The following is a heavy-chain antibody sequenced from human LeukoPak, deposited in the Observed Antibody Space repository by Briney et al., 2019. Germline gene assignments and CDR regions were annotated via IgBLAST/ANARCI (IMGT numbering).Heavy chain of an antibody. Sequence: SVKVSCKASGGTFSSYAISWVRQAPGQGLEWMGGIIPIFGTANYAQKFQGRVTITADESTSTAYMELSSLRSEDTAVYYCARQYYYGSGSYQDPYYFDYWGQGTLVTVSS. V-gene: IGHV1-69*13. CDR2: IIPIFGTA. CDR1: GGTFSSYA. CDR3: ARQYYYGSGSYQDPYYFDY. J-gene: IGHJ4*02. D-gene: IGHD3-10*01.